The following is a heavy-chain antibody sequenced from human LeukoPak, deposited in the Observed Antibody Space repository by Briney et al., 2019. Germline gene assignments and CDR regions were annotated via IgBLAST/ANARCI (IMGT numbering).Heavy chain of an antibody. Sequence: SETLSLTCAVYGGSFSGYYWSWIRQPPGKGLEWIGEINHSGSTNYNPSLKSRVTISVDTSKNQFSLKLSSVTAADTAVYYCARVTSRDYYDSHRSLTQGAFDIWGQGTMVTVSS. V-gene: IGHV4-34*01. CDR3: ARVTSRDYYDSHRSLTQGAFDI. CDR1: GGSFSGYY. J-gene: IGHJ3*02. D-gene: IGHD3-22*01. CDR2: INHSGST.